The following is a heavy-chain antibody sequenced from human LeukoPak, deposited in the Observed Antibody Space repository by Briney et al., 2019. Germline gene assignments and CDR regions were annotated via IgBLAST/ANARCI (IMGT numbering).Heavy chain of an antibody. CDR2: ISYDGSNK. J-gene: IGHJ4*02. CDR1: GFTFSSYG. CDR3: AYVLRFLEWLLYRYDY. V-gene: IGHV3-30*03. Sequence: PGRSLRLSCAASGFTFSSYGMHWVRQAPGKGLERVAVISYDGSNKYYADSVKGRFTISRDNSKNTLYLQMNSLRAEDTAVYYCAYVLRFLEWLLYRYDYWGQGTLVTVSS. D-gene: IGHD3-3*01.